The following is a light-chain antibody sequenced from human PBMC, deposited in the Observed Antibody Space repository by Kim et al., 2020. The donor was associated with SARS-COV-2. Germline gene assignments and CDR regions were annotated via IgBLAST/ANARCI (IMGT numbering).Light chain of an antibody. J-gene: IGLJ3*02. V-gene: IGLV6-57*02. CDR2: QDN. CDR3: QSYDSSNQV. Sequence: NFMLTQPHSVSESPGKTVTISCTGSSGSIASNYVQWDQQRPGSAPTTVIYQDNQRPSGVPDRFSGSIDSSSNSASLTISGLKTEDEADYYCQSYDSSNQVFGGGTQLTVL. CDR1: SGSIASNY.